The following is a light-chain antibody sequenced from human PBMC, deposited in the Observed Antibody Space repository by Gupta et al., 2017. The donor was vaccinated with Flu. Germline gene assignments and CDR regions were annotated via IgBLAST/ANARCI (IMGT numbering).Light chain of an antibody. CDR2: GAS. J-gene: IGKJ2*01. CDR3: QQNKDWTLYT. Sequence: ATLSASPGERVTLSCRASQSVSRKLAWYQQKPGKAPRLIIYGASTRASGIPARFSGSGSGTDFTLTISSLQPEDFAFYYCQQNKDWTLYTFGQGTKLDIK. CDR1: QSVSRK. V-gene: IGKV3-15*01.